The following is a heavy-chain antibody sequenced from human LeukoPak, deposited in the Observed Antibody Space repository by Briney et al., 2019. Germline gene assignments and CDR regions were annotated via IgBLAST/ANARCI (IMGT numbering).Heavy chain of an antibody. CDR1: GGSFSGDY. J-gene: IGHJ6*02. D-gene: IGHD2-2*01. CDR3: ARALRYCSSTSCYGAGMDV. CDR2: INHSGNT. Sequence: SETLSLTCAVYGGSFSGDYWSWIRQPPGKGLEWIGEINHSGNTDYNPSLKSRVTMSVDTSKNQFSLKLSSVTAADTAVYYCARALRYCSSTSCYGAGMDVWGQGTTVTVSS. V-gene: IGHV4-34*01.